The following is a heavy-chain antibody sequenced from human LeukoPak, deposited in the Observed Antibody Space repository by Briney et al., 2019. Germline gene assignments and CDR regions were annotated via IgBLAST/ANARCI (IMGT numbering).Heavy chain of an antibody. CDR1: GGTFSSYA. Sequence: ASVKVSCKASGGTFSSYAISWVRQAPGQGLEWMGRIIPILGIANYAQKFQGRVTITADKSTSTAYMELSSLRSEDTAVYYCARGGHSQAGDYFDYWGQGTLVTVSS. V-gene: IGHV1-69*04. D-gene: IGHD2-15*01. CDR3: ARGGHSQAGDYFDY. CDR2: IIPILGIA. J-gene: IGHJ4*02.